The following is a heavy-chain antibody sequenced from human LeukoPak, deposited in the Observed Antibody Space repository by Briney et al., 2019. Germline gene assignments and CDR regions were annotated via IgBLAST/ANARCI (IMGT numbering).Heavy chain of an antibody. CDR3: ARGWLAETTVVTPYNY. CDR2: ITPIFGKA. CDR1: GGSFSSYA. Sequence: EASVKVSCKASGGSFSSYAINWVRQAPGQGLEWMGGITPIFGKANYAQKFQDRVAITAVESMSTVYMELSSLRSEDTAVYYCARGWLAETTVVTPYNYWGQGTLVTVSS. J-gene: IGHJ4*02. D-gene: IGHD4-23*01. V-gene: IGHV1-69*13.